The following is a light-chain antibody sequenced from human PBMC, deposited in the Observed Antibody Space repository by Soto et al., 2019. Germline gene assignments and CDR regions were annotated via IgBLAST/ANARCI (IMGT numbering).Light chain of an antibody. CDR2: AAS. Sequence: DIQMTQSPSTLSASVGDTVTITCRASESIDNWLAWYQQKPGKAPKLLIYAASSLQSGVPSRFSGSGSGTDFTLTISSLQPEDFATYYCQQSYSTLITFGQGTRLEIK. CDR1: ESIDNW. J-gene: IGKJ5*01. V-gene: IGKV1-39*01. CDR3: QQSYSTLIT.